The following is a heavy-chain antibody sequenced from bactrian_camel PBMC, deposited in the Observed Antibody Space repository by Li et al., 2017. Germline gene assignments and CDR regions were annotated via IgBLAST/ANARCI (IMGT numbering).Heavy chain of an antibody. V-gene: IGHV3S60*01. CDR1: GFTFSCYG. D-gene: IGHD4*01. J-gene: IGHJ4*01. Sequence: HVQLVESGGDLVQPGGSLRISCATSGFTFSCYGMNWVRQAPGKEREEVSCISWSGGSTYYADSVKGRFTISRDNAKNTLYLQLNSLKSEDTAMYYCAKHRRFIRDYRLENIDYRGQGTQVTVS. CDR2: ISWSGGST.